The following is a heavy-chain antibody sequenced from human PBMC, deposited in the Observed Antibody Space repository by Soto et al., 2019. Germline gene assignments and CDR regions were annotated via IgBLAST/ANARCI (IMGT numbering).Heavy chain of an antibody. J-gene: IGHJ4*01. CDR1: GYAFTTYG. CDR3: ARDLGVVVIDY. V-gene: IGHV1-3*01. CDR2: INAGNGDT. Sequence: ASVKVSCKASGYAFTTYGIHWVRQAPGQGLEWMGWINAGNGDTKYSQKFQGRVTVTRDKSAGTTYMELSSLRSEDTAVYYCARDLGVVVIDYWGHGALVTVSS. D-gene: IGHD3-22*01.